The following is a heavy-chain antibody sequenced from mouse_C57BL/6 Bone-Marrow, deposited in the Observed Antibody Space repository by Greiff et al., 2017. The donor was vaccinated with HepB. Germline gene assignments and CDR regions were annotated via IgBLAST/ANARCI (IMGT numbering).Heavy chain of an antibody. V-gene: IGHV1-82*01. CDR3: ARSFAPRGNYFDY. CDR2: IYPGDGDT. J-gene: IGHJ2*01. Sequence: VQLQESGPELVKPGASVKISCKASGYAFSSSWMNWVKQRPGKGLEWIGRIYPGDGDTNYNGKFKGKATLTADKSSSTAYMQLSSLTSEDSAVYFCARSFAPRGNYFDYWGQGTTLTVSS. CDR1: GYAFSSSW.